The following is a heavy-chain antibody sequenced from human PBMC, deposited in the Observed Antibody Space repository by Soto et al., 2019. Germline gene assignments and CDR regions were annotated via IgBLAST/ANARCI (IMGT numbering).Heavy chain of an antibody. CDR3: ARGHPFDY. V-gene: IGHV4-59*01. J-gene: IGHJ4*02. CDR1: GDSISIYV. Sequence: PSETLSLTCTVSGDSISIYVWTWIRQPPGKGLEWIGYISHTVSTNYNPSLKSRVTISVDTSKNQFSLNLSSVAAADTAVYYCARGHPFDYWGQGTLVTVSS. CDR2: ISHTVST.